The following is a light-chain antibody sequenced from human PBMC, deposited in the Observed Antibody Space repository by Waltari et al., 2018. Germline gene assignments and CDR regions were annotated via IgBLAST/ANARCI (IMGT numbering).Light chain of an antibody. Sequence: QSALTQPPSASGSPGQSVIISCTGPRSDVGGDNYVSWYQQHPGKAPKLMIYEVSTRPSGVPDRFSGSKSGNTASLTVSGLQAEDEADYYCSSYAGSNLVVFGGGTKLTVL. J-gene: IGLJ2*01. CDR1: RSDVGGDNY. CDR2: EVS. CDR3: SSYAGSNLVV. V-gene: IGLV2-8*01.